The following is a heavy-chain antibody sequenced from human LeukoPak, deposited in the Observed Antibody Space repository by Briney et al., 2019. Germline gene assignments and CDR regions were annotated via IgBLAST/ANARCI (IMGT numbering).Heavy chain of an antibody. CDR3: ARDSDWLLFDY. J-gene: IGHJ4*02. Sequence: GGSLRLSCVVSGFPFHFYELNWVRQAPGKGLEWVSNIGASGTTRYYADSVKGRFTISRDNGKNTLYLHMNSLRADDTAVYYCARDSDWLLFDYWGQGTLVTVSS. CDR1: GFPFHFYE. CDR2: IGASGTTR. V-gene: IGHV3-48*03. D-gene: IGHD3-9*01.